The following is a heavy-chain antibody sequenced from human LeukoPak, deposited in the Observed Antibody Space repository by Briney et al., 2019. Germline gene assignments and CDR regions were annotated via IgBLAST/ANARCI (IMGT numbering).Heavy chain of an antibody. J-gene: IGHJ6*03. CDR3: ARDQLYCSSTSCYYYYMDV. CDR1: GFTFSSYA. Sequence: PGGSLRLSCAASGFTFSSYALSWVRQAPGKGLEWVSAISGSGGHTYYADSVKGRFTISRDNSKNTLYLQMNSLRAEDTAVYYCARDQLYCSSTSCYYYYMDVWGKGTTVTVSS. D-gene: IGHD2-2*01. CDR2: ISGSGGHT. V-gene: IGHV3-23*01.